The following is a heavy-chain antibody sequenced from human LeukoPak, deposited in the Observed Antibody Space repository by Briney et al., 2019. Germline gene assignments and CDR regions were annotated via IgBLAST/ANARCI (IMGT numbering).Heavy chain of an antibody. CDR3: VRAPRDSSTMLDY. V-gene: IGHV1-46*01. CDR2: INPNDGST. J-gene: IGHJ4*02. CDR1: GYTFTTYW. D-gene: IGHD6-13*01. Sequence: GASVMVSCKASGYTFTTYWIQWVRQAPGQGLEWVALINPNDGSTTYAHKFQGRVTMTRDTSTSTVYMDMSRLTSEDTAVYYCVRAPRDSSTMLDYWGQGTLVTVSS.